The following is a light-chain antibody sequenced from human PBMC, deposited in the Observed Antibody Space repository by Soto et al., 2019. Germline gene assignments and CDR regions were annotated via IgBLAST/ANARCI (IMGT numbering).Light chain of an antibody. V-gene: IGKV4-1*01. CDR1: QSVLYSSNNKNY. Sequence: DIVMTQSPDSLAVSLGERATINCKSSQSVLYSSNNKNYLAWYRQKPGQPPKLLIYWASTRESGVPDRFSGSGSATDLTLTISSLQAEDVAVYYCQQYYSTPTVGGGTKVEIK. J-gene: IGKJ4*01. CDR3: QQYYSTPT. CDR2: WAS.